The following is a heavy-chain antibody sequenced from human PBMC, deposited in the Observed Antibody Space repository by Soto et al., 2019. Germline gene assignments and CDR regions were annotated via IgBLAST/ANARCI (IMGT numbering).Heavy chain of an antibody. CDR2: IYYSGST. CDR3: ARHTGTISISDL. CDR1: GGSISSSSYY. J-gene: IGHJ5*02. Sequence: SETLSLTCTVSGGSISSSSYYWGWIRQPPGKGLEWIGSIYYSGSTYYNPSLKSRVTISVDTSKNQFSLKLSSVTAADTAVYYCARHTGTISISDLSGHGTLVTVS. V-gene: IGHV4-39*01. D-gene: IGHD3-9*01.